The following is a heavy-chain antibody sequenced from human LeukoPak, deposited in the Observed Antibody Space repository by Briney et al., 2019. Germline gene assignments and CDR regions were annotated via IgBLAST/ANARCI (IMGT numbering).Heavy chain of an antibody. D-gene: IGHD6-13*01. J-gene: IGHJ5*02. V-gene: IGHV4-30-4*08. CDR2: IYYSGST. CDR3: ARGVSPIFASWWFDP. CDR1: GGSISSGDYY. Sequence: SETLSLTCTVSGGSISSGDYYWSWIRQPPGKGLEWIGYIYYSGSTYYNPSLKSRVTISVDTSKNQFSLKLSSVTASVTAVYYCARGVSPIFASWWFDPWGQGTLVTVSS.